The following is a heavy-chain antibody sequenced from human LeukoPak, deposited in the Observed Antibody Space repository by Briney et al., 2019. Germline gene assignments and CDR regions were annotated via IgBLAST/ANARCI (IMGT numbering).Heavy chain of an antibody. Sequence: GGSLRLSCAASGFTFSSYAMSWVRQAPGKGLEWVSGISGSGGSTYYADSVKGRFTISRDNSKNTLYLQMNSLRAEDTAVYYCEALYDSSGYLKGGQGTLVTVSS. D-gene: IGHD3-22*01. V-gene: IGHV3-23*01. CDR2: ISGSGGST. CDR1: GFTFSSYA. J-gene: IGHJ4*02. CDR3: EALYDSSGYLK.